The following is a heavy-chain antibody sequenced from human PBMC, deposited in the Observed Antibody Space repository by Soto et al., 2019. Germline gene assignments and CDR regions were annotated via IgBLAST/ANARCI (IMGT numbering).Heavy chain of an antibody. CDR2: IYHSGST. CDR3: ARSYGSGSWGGYYYYYGMDV. V-gene: IGHV4-38-2*01. CDR1: GYSISSGYY. Sequence: LSLTCAVSGYSISSGYYWGWIRQPPGKGLEWIGSIYHSGSTYYNPSLKSRVTISVDTSKNQFSLKLSSVTAADTAVYYCARSYGSGSWGGYYYYYGMDVWGQGTTVTVSS. J-gene: IGHJ6*02. D-gene: IGHD3-10*01.